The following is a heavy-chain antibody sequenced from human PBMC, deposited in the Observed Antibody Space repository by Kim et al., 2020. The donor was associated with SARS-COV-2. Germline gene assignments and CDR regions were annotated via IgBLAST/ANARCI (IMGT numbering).Heavy chain of an antibody. D-gene: IGHD3-10*01. V-gene: IGHV3-21*01. CDR2: ISSSSSYI. CDR3: AREVGDGSGSYPFDY. J-gene: IGHJ4*02. CDR1: GFTFSRYS. Sequence: GGSLRLSCAASGFTFSRYSMNWVRQAPGKGLEWVSSISSSSSYIYYADSVKGRFTISRDNPKNSLYLQMNSLRAEDTAVYYCAREVGDGSGSYPFDYWGQGTLVTVSS.